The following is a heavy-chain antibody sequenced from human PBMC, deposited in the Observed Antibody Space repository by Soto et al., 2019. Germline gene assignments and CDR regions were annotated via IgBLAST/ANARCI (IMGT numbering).Heavy chain of an antibody. J-gene: IGHJ4*02. CDR2: ISGGDGSTYYA. D-gene: IGHD6-19*01. V-gene: IGHV3-23*01. CDR1: GFTFSNYA. Sequence: GGSLRLSCAASGFTFSNYAMSWVRQAPGKGLEWVSIISGGDGSTYYAYYADSVKGRFTISRDNSKNTLYLQMNSLRAADTAVYYCARVGYSSGWYPDWGQGTLVTVSS. CDR3: ARVGYSSGWYPD.